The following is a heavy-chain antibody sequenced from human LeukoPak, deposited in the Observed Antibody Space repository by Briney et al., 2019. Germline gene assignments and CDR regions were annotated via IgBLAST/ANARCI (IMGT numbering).Heavy chain of an antibody. CDR2: ISSSSSYI. CDR3: AGVSSRPWGSVYGMDV. CDR1: GFTFSSYS. J-gene: IGHJ6*02. Sequence: GGSLRLSCAASGFTFSSYSMNWVRQAPGKGLEWVSSISSSSSYIYYADSVKGRFTISRDNAKNSLYLQMNSLRAEDTAVYYCAGVSSRPWGSVYGMDVWGQGTTVTVSS. D-gene: IGHD3-10*01. V-gene: IGHV3-21*01.